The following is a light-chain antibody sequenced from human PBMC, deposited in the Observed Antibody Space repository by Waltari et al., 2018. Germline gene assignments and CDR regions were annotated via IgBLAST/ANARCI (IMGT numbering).Light chain of an antibody. V-gene: IGKV3-11*01. CDR3: QQRSNWPSGT. CDR2: DAS. J-gene: IGKJ2*01. CDR1: QSVSSY. Sequence: EIVLTQSPATLSLSPGERATLSCRASQSVSSYLAWYQQKPGQAPRPLIYDASNRATGIPARFSGSGSGTDFTLTISSLEPEDFAVYYCQQRSNWPSGTFGQGTKLEIK.